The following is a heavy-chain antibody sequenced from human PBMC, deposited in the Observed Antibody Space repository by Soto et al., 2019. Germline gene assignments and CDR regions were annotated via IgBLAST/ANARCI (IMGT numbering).Heavy chain of an antibody. D-gene: IGHD1-1*01. J-gene: IGHJ6*02. CDR1: GFSLSTSGMC. Sequence: SGPTLVNPTQTLTLTCTFSGFSLSTSGMCVSWIRQPPGKALEWLARIDWDDDKYYSTSLKTRLTISKDTSKNQVVLTMTNMDPVDTATYYCARIVQYHYYYGMDVWGQGTTVTVSS. V-gene: IGHV2-70*11. CDR3: ARIVQYHYYYGMDV. CDR2: IDWDDDK.